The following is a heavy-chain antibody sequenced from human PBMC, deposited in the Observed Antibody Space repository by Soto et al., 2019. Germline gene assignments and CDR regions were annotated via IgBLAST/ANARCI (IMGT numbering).Heavy chain of an antibody. Sequence: GGSLRLSCAASGFTFSSYAMSWVRQAPGKGLEWVSAISGSGGSTYYADSVKGRFTISRDNSKNTLYLQMNSLRAEDTAVYYCAKVRPPYYGSSGYQYYFDYWGQGTLVTVSS. CDR2: ISGSGGST. V-gene: IGHV3-23*01. D-gene: IGHD3-22*01. J-gene: IGHJ4*02. CDR3: AKVRPPYYGSSGYQYYFDY. CDR1: GFTFSSYA.